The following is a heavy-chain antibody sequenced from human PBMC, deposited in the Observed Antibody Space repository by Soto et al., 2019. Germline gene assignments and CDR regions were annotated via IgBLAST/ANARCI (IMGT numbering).Heavy chain of an antibody. Sequence: EVQLVESGGGVVQPGRSLRLSCSASGFTFDDYAMNWARQAPGKGLEWVSSISWNSGNIVYADSVRGRFTISRDNAKTSLHLQMNSLRAEDTALYYCTKGASTSCFSAFDLWGQGTMVTVSS. J-gene: IGHJ3*01. D-gene: IGHD2-2*01. CDR3: TKGASTSCFSAFDL. V-gene: IGHV3-9*01. CDR1: GFTFDDYA. CDR2: ISWNSGNI.